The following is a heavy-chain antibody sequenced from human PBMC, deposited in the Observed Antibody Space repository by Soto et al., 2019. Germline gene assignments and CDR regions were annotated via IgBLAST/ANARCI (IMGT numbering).Heavy chain of an antibody. V-gene: IGHV1-2*02. CDR2: INPNSGGT. D-gene: IGHD3-3*01. Sequence: ASVKVSCKASGYTFTGYYMHWVRQAPGQGLEWMGWINPNSGGTNYAQKFQGRVTMTRGTSISTAYMELSRLRSDDTAVYYCARASTIFGVVIPFDYWGQGTLVTVSS. CDR3: ARASTIFGVVIPFDY. CDR1: GYTFTGYY. J-gene: IGHJ4*02.